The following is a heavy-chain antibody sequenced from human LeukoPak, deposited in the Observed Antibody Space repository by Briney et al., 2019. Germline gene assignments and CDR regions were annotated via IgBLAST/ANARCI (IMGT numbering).Heavy chain of an antibody. Sequence: SETLTLTCAISGDSWSSNSVAWNWIRQSPSRRLQWLGRTFYMSKWYNDSAVSVKSRITINPDTSTNEFSLQLNSVTPEDTAVYYCARDRLWAFDIWGQGTMVTASS. J-gene: IGHJ3*02. CDR2: TFYMSKWYN. CDR3: ARDRLWAFDI. V-gene: IGHV6-1*01. CDR1: GDSWSSNSVA. D-gene: IGHD2-21*01.